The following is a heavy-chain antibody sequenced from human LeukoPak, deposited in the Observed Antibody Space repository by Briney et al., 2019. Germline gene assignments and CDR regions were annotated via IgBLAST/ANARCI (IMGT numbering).Heavy chain of an antibody. Sequence: PGGSLRLSCAASGITFSSYAMTWVRQAPGKGLEWVSSISGSGGSTYYADSVKGRFTISRDNSKNTLYLQMNSLRAEDTAVYYCATYSSGYYYFDYWGQGTLVTVSS. D-gene: IGHD3-22*01. CDR2: ISGSGGST. CDR1: GITFSSYA. CDR3: ATYSSGYYYFDY. V-gene: IGHV3-23*01. J-gene: IGHJ4*02.